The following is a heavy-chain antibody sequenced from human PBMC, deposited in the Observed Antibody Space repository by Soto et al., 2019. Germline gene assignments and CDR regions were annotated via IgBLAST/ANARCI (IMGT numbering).Heavy chain of an antibody. Sequence: SETLSLTCSVSGDSISGSPYYWGWIRQPPGKRLEWIGSIFHDGYIVYTPSLKSRVTISVDTSKNQFSLKLTSVAAADTAIYFCARLQTAVPHYWGQGILVT. CDR3: ARLQTAVPHY. V-gene: IGHV4-39*01. J-gene: IGHJ4*02. CDR2: IFHDGYI. CDR1: GDSISGSPYY. D-gene: IGHD6-13*01.